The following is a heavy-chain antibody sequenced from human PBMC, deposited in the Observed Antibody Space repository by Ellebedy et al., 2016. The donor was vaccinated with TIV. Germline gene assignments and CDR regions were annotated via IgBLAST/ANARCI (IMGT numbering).Heavy chain of an antibody. D-gene: IGHD2-15*01. CDR3: ARYAAGNYFDF. CDR2: INQDGSKK. Sequence: WVRQAPGKGLEWVGNINQDGSKKNYGDSVKGRFTISRDNANKSMYLQMNSLRADDTAVFYCARYAAGNYFDFWGQGIMVTVSS. J-gene: IGHJ4*02. V-gene: IGHV3-7*03.